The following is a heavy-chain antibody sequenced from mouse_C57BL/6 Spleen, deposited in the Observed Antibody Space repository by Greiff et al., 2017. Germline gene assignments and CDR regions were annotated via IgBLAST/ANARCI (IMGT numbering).Heavy chain of an antibody. CDR1: GYTFTSYW. CDR2: IDPSDSET. CDR3: ARGVYDYEKVYFDY. Sequence: QVQLQQPGAELVRPGSSVKLSCKASGYTFTSYWMHWVKQRPIQGLEWIGNIDPSDSETHYNQKFKDKATLTVDKSSSTAYMQLSSLTSEDSAVYYCARGVYDYEKVYFDYWGQGTTLTVSS. J-gene: IGHJ2*01. V-gene: IGHV1-52*01. D-gene: IGHD2-4*01.